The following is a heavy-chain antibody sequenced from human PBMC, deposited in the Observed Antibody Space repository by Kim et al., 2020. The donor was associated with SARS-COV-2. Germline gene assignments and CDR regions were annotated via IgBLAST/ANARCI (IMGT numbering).Heavy chain of an antibody. Sequence: SETLSLTCTVSGGSISSSSYYWGWIRQPPGKGLEWIGSIYYSGSTYYNPSLKSRVTISVDTSKNQFSLKLSSVTAADTAVYYCARQVGYSPTRYYYYGMDGWGQGTTVTVSS. CDR3: ARQVGYSPTRYYYYGMDG. V-gene: IGHV4-39*01. J-gene: IGHJ6*02. CDR2: IYYSGST. CDR1: GGSISSSSYY. D-gene: IGHD5-12*01.